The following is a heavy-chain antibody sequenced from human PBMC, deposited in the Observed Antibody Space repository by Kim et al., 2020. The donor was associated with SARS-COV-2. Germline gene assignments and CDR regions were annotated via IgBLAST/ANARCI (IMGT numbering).Heavy chain of an antibody. CDR2: MNPNSGNT. Sequence: ASVKVSCKASGYTFTSYDINWVRQATGQGLEWMGWMNPNSGNTGYAQKFQGRVTMTRNTSISTAYMELSSLRSEDTAVYYCARGYNWNRNYYYYMDVWGKGTTVTVSS. CDR1: GYTFTSYD. J-gene: IGHJ6*03. CDR3: ARGYNWNRNYYYYMDV. D-gene: IGHD1-20*01. V-gene: IGHV1-8*01.